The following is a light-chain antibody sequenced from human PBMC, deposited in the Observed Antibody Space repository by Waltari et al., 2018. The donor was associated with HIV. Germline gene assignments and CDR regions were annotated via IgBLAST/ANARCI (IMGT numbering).Light chain of an antibody. CDR1: QSVSSY. CDR2: DAS. V-gene: IGKV3-11*01. Sequence: EIVLTQSPATLSLSPGERATLSCRASQSVSSYLAWYQQKPGQAPRLLISDASNRATGIPAGFSGSGSGTDFTLTISSLEPEDFAVYYCQQRSNLITFGQGTRLEIK. CDR3: QQRSNLIT. J-gene: IGKJ5*01.